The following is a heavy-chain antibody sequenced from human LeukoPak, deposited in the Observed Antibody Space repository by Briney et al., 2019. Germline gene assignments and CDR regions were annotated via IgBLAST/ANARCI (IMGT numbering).Heavy chain of an antibody. CDR2: INPNSGGT. CDR3: ARDLAYCGGDCQGGYMDV. V-gene: IGHV1-2*02. CDR1: GYTFTGYY. Sequence: GASVKVSCKASGYTFTGYYMHWVRQAPGQGLEWMGWINPNSGGTNYAQKFQGRVTMTRDTSISTAYMELSRLRSDDTAVYYCARDLAYCGGDCQGGYMDVWGKGTTVTVSS. D-gene: IGHD2-21*02. J-gene: IGHJ6*03.